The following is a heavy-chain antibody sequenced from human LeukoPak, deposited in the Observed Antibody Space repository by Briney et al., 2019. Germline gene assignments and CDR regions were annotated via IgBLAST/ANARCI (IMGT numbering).Heavy chain of an antibody. J-gene: IGHJ5*02. V-gene: IGHV5-51*01. Sequence: GESLKISCQGSGYSFTSYWIGWVRQMPGKGLEWMGIIYPGDSDTRYSPSFQGQVTISADKSISTAYLQWSSLKASDTAMYYCARAYYYGSGSYGVANWFDPWGQGTLVTVSS. CDR3: ARAYYYGSGSYGVANWFDP. D-gene: IGHD3-10*01. CDR1: GYSFTSYW. CDR2: IYPGDSDT.